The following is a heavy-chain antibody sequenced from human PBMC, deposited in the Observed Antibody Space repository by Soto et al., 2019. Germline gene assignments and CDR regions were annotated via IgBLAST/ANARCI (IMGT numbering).Heavy chain of an antibody. CDR2: ISYDGSNK. CDR1: NFEFSSLA. J-gene: IGHJ4*02. D-gene: IGHD6-13*01. V-gene: IGHV3-30-3*01. CDR3: ARLGYSSSWYDWESPIVVGRDFDY. Sequence: PGMPLSHDRATTNFEFSSLAMKRVSSGQGKGLEWVAVISYDGSNKYYADSVKGRFTISRDNSKNTLYLQMNSLRAEDTAVYYCARLGYSSSWYDWESPIVVGRDFDYWGQGTLVTVSS.